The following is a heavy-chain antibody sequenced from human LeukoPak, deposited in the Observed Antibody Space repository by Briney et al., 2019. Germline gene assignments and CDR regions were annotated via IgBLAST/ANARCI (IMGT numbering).Heavy chain of an antibody. D-gene: IGHD2-21*02. Sequence: GGSLRLSCAASGFTFSSYAMRWVRQAPGKGLEWVSAISGSGGSTYYADSVKGRFTISRDNSKNTLYLQMNSLRAEDTAVYYCAKDPTRGVTPYYWGQGTLVTVSS. CDR2: ISGSGGST. CDR1: GFTFSSYA. V-gene: IGHV3-23*01. CDR3: AKDPTRGVTPYY. J-gene: IGHJ4*02.